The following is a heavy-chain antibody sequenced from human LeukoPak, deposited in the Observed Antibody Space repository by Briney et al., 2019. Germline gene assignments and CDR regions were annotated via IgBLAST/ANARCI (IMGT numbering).Heavy chain of an antibody. V-gene: IGHV4-31*03. CDR3: ARVKQYYDFWSEVGGYYFDY. D-gene: IGHD3-3*01. CDR1: GGSISSGGYS. J-gene: IGHJ4*02. Sequence: SETLSLTCTVSGGSISSGGYSWSWIRQHPGKGLEWIGYIYYSGSTYYNPSLKSRVTISVDTSKNQFSLKLSSVTAADTAVYYCARVKQYYDFWSEVGGYYFDYWGQGTLVTVSS. CDR2: IYYSGST.